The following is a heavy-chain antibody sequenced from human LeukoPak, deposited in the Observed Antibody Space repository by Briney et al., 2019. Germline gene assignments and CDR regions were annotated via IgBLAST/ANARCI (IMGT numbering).Heavy chain of an antibody. D-gene: IGHD3-10*01. CDR2: IIPILGIA. V-gene: IGHV1-69*04. J-gene: IGHJ4*02. Sequence: GASVKVSCKASGGTFSSYAISWVRQAPGQVLGWMGRIIPILGIANYAQKFQGRVTITADKSTSTAYMELSSLRSEDTAVYYCARSQWSGELSLDYWGQRTLVTVSS. CDR3: ARSQWSGELSLDY. CDR1: GGTFSSYA.